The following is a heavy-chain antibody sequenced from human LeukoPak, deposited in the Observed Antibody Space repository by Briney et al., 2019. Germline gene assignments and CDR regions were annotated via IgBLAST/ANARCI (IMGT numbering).Heavy chain of an antibody. CDR2: INHSGST. J-gene: IGHJ4*02. CDR1: GGSFSGYY. Sequence: SETLSLTCAVYGGSFSGYYWSWIRQPPGKGLEWIGEINHSGSTNYNPSLKSRVTISVDTSKNQFSLKLSSVTAADTAIYYCARGPGHSFKYWGQGTRVTVSS. CDR3: ARGPGHSFKY. V-gene: IGHV4-34*01. D-gene: IGHD1-1*01.